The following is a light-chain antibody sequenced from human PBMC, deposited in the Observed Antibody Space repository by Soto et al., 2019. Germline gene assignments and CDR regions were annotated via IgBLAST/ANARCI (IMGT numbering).Light chain of an antibody. V-gene: IGKV1-5*03. J-gene: IGKJ4*01. CDR3: QQYNGYSAT. Sequence: DIQMTQSPSTLSASVGDRVTITCRASQSISSWLAWYQQKPGKAPKLLIYKASNLDSGVPSRFSGSGSGTEFTLTISSLQPDDFATYYCQQYNGYSATFGGGTKVEV. CDR2: KAS. CDR1: QSISSW.